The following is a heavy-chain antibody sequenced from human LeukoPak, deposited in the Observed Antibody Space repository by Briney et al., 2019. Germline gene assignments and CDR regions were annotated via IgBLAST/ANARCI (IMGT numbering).Heavy chain of an antibody. CDR3: ARVGYCSGGSCYSPERYYYYYAMDV. V-gene: IGHV1-18*04. J-gene: IGHJ6*04. D-gene: IGHD2-15*01. CDR1: GYTFSSYG. CDR2: ISAYNGKT. Sequence: GASVKVSCKASGYTFSSYGISWVRQAPGQGLEWMGWISAYNGKTNYAQKLQGRVTMTTDTSTSTAYMELRSLRSDDTAVYYCARVGYCSGGSCYSPERYYYYYAMDVWGKGTTVTVSS.